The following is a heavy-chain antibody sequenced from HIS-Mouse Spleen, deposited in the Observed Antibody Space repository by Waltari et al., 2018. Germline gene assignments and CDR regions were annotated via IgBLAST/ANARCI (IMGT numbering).Heavy chain of an antibody. J-gene: IGHJ2*01. V-gene: IGHV4-39*07. D-gene: IGHD6-13*01. CDR1: GGSLRRSSYY. Sequence: QLQLQESGPGLVKPSETLSLTCTVPGGSLRRSSYYWGWIRQPPGKGLEWIGSIYYSGSTYYNPSLKSRVTISVDTSKNQFSLKLSSVTAADTAVYYCAREIPYSSSWYDWYFDLWGRGTLVTVSS. CDR2: IYYSGST. CDR3: AREIPYSSSWYDWYFDL.